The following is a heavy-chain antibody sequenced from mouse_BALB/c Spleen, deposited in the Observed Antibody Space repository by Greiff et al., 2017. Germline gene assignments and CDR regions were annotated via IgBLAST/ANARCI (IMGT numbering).Heavy chain of an antibody. V-gene: IGHV1-9*01. CDR3: ARSTSYYAMDD. CDR1: GYTFSSYW. CDR2: ILPGSGST. Sequence: QVQLKESGAELMKPGASVKISCKATGYTFSSYWIEWVKQRPGHGLEWIGEILPGSGSTNYNEKFKGKATFTADTSSNTAYMQLSSLTSEDSAVYYCARSTSYYAMDDWGQGTSVTVSS. J-gene: IGHJ4*01.